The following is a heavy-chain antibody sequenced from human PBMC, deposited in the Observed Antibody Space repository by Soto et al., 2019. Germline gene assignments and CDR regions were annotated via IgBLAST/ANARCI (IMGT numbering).Heavy chain of an antibody. CDR2: VSGSGDST. D-gene: IGHD3-16*01. V-gene: IGHV3-23*01. J-gene: IGHJ4*01. CDR1: GFTLSEYG. CDR3: ATSNYGVRD. Sequence: ELQVLESGGGLVQPGGSLRLTCAASGFTLSEYGTSWVRQAPGKGLEWVSFVSGSGDSTYYTDSLKGRFTISRDSSKNTVCLQMNSLRAEDTAVYYCATSNYGVRDCGHGTLVTVSS.